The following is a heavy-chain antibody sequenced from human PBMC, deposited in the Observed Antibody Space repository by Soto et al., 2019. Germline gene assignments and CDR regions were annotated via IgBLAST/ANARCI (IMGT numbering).Heavy chain of an antibody. CDR3: VRDRDIRSCYNY. J-gene: IGHJ4*02. CDR2: IKPDGSEK. V-gene: IGHV3-7*01. D-gene: IGHD2-15*01. Sequence: PGGSLRLSCAASGFTFSNYCMTWVRQAPGKGLEWVANIKPDGSEKYYVDSVKGRFTISRDNAKNSMYLQMNSLRAEDTAVYYCVRDRDIRSCYNYWGQGSLVTVSS. CDR1: GFTFSNYC.